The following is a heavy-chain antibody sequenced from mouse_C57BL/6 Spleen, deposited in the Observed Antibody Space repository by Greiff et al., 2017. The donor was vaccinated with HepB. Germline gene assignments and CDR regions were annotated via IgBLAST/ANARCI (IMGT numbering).Heavy chain of an antibody. Sequence: EVKVVESGGGLVKPGGSLKLSCAASGFTFSNYAMSWVRQTPEKRLEWVATISDGGSYTYYPDNVKGRFTISRDNAKNNLYLQMSHLKSEDTAMYYCARDRGVITTPLYAMDYWGQGTSVTVSS. J-gene: IGHJ4*01. CDR3: ARDRGVITTPLYAMDY. CDR1: GFTFSNYA. V-gene: IGHV5-4*01. D-gene: IGHD1-1*01. CDR2: ISDGGSYT.